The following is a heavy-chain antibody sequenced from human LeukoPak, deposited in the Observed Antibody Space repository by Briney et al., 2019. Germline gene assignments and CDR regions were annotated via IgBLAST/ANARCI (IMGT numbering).Heavy chain of an antibody. CDR2: IYSGGST. CDR1: GFTVSSNY. CDR3: ARGLYYYDSSGYYPGYFDY. Sequence: PGGSLRLSCAASGFTVSSNYMNWVRQAPGKGPEWVSVIYSGGSTYYADSVKGRFTISRDNSKNTLYLQMNSLRAEDTAVYYCARGLYYYDSSGYYPGYFDYWGQGTLVTVSS. J-gene: IGHJ4*02. D-gene: IGHD3-22*01. V-gene: IGHV3-53*01.